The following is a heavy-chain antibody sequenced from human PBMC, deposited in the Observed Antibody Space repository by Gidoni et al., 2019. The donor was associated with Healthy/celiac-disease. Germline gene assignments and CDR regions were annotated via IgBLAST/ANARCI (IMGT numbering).Heavy chain of an antibody. Sequence: EVQLVESGGGLVQPGRSLRLSCAASGFTFDDYAMHWVRQAPGKGLEWVSGISWNSGSIGYADSVKGRFTISRDNAKNSLYLQMNSLRAEDTALYYCAKVVAATGGNYFDYWGQGTLVTVSS. J-gene: IGHJ4*02. CDR2: ISWNSGSI. CDR1: GFTFDDYA. CDR3: AKVVAATGGNYFDY. D-gene: IGHD2-15*01. V-gene: IGHV3-9*01.